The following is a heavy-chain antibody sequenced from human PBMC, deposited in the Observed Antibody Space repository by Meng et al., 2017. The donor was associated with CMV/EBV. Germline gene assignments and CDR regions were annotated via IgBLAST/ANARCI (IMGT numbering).Heavy chain of an antibody. CDR3: ASNGYTSGYYYYYGMDV. Sequence: SVKVSCKASGGTFSSYAISWVRQAPGQGLEWMGGIIPIFGTANYAQKFQGRVTITTDESTSTAYMGLSSLRSEDTAVYYCASNGYTSGYYYYYGMDVWGQGTTVTVSS. D-gene: IGHD5-24*01. V-gene: IGHV1-69*05. J-gene: IGHJ6*02. CDR1: GGTFSSYA. CDR2: IIPIFGTA.